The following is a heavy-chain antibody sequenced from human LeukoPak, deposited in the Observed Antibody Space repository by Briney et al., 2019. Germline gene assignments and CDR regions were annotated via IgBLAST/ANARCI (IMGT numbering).Heavy chain of an antibody. CDR3: ARVHYYDSSGPVDY. Sequence: PGGSLRLSCAAYGFTFSTYWMTWVRQAPGKGLEWISQISSSSNTIYYADSVKGRVTVSRDNAKNSLYLQMNSLRAEDTAVYYCARVHYYDSSGPVDYWGQGTLVTVSS. CDR1: GFTFSTYW. CDR2: ISSSSNTI. J-gene: IGHJ4*02. V-gene: IGHV3-48*01. D-gene: IGHD3-22*01.